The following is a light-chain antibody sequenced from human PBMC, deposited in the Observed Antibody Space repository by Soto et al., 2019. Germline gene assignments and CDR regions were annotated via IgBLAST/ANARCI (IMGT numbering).Light chain of an antibody. CDR2: AAS. CDR3: QQSYTSPPT. Sequence: DIQMTQSPSSLSASVADSVTITCRASQIISNHLYWYQQKPGKAPKLLIFAASSLQTGVPSRFSGSRSGPDFTLTISSLQPEDFATYYCQQSYTSPPTFGQGTKVEIK. V-gene: IGKV1-39*01. CDR1: QIISNH. J-gene: IGKJ1*01.